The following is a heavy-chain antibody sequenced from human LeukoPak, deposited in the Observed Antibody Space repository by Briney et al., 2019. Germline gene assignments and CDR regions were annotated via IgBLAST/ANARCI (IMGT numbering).Heavy chain of an antibody. D-gene: IGHD1-26*01. CDR2: VYPGDSDT. CDR1: GYTFSSHS. V-gene: IGHV5-51*01. CDR3: GIIYSGSYNDY. J-gene: IGHJ4*02. Sequence: GEPLKISCKGSGYTFSSHSIGGVRQLPGKGLEGMGIVYPGDSDTRYSPSFQGQVTISADKSISTAYLQWSSLKASDTAIYYCGIIYSGSYNDYWGQGTLVTVSS.